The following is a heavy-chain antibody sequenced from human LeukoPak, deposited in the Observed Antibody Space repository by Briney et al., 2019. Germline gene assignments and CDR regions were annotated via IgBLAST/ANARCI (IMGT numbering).Heavy chain of an antibody. V-gene: IGHV1-46*01. CDR3: ARERGFCGGDCYHRGGFDF. CDR1: GGTFSSYA. J-gene: IGHJ4*02. D-gene: IGHD2-21*01. CDR2: INGGGGTS. Sequence: ASVKVSCKASGGTFSSYAISWVRQAPGQGPEWMGIINGGGGTSTYAQIFQGRVTMARDTSTSTMYMELSSLKSEDTAVYFCARERGFCGGDCYHRGGFDFWGQGTLVTVSS.